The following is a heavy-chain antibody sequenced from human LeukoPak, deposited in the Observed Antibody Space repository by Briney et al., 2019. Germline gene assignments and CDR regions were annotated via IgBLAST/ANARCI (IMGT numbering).Heavy chain of an antibody. V-gene: IGHV3-30*02. CDR3: AILRDWANDAFDI. J-gene: IGHJ3*02. CDR1: GFTFSSYG. CDR2: IHFDGSNK. Sequence: GGSLRLSCAASGFTFSSYGMHWVRQAPGKGLEWVTFIHFDGSNKYYADSVKGRFTISRDNSKNTVCLQMNILRAEDTAVYYCAILRDWANDAFDIWGQGTQVIVSS. D-gene: IGHD2-21*01.